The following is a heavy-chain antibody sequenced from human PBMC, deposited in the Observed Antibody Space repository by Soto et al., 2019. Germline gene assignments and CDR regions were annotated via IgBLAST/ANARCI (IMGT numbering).Heavy chain of an antibody. CDR1: GFTFSSYA. Sequence: EVQLLESGGGLVQPGGSLRLSCTVSGFTFSSYAMSWVRQAPGKGLEWVSAISASGGSIYYADSVKGRFTISRDNSKNTLYLQMNSLRAEDTALYYCAKHPPILVYTGLETGIFDYWGQGTLVTVSA. V-gene: IGHV3-23*01. CDR2: ISASGGSI. D-gene: IGHD3-3*01. CDR3: AKHPPILVYTGLETGIFDY. J-gene: IGHJ4*02.